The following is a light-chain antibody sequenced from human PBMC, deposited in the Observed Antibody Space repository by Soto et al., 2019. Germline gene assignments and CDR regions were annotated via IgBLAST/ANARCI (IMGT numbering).Light chain of an antibody. J-gene: IGLJ1*01. Sequence: QSVLTQPPSASGTPGQRVTISCSGSSSNIGSNTVNWYQQLPGTAPKLLIYNNNQRPSGVPDRFSGSKSGTSASLAISGLQSEDGADYYCAAWDDSLNGLVFGTGTEVTVL. CDR2: NNN. CDR1: SSNIGSNT. V-gene: IGLV1-44*01. CDR3: AAWDDSLNGLV.